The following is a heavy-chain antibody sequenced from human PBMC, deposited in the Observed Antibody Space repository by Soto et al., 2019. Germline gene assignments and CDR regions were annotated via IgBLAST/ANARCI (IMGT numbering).Heavy chain of an antibody. J-gene: IGHJ4*02. CDR3: ARRRVTPANYFEY. D-gene: IGHD3-10*01. CDR1: SGSISNGFW. V-gene: IGHV4-4*02. Sequence: QVQLQESGPGLVKPSGTLSLTCAVSSGSISNGFWWTWVRQSPEKGLEWIGQIYESGTTDYHPSLKSRATMSIDKSKNQFSLEWNSVTAADTAVYFCARRRVTPANYFEYWGQGTLVTVSS. CDR2: IYESGTT.